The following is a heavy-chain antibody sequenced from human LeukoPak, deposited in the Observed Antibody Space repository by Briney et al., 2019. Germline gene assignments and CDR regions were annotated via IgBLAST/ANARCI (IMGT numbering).Heavy chain of an antibody. CDR3: ARSPVTTTWFDT. J-gene: IGHJ5*02. V-gene: IGHV1-18*01. Sequence: GASVKVSCKASGYTFTSYGISWVRQAPGQGLEWMGGISAYNGNTNYAQKLQGRVTMTTDTSTSTAYMELRRLRSDDTAVYYCARSPVTTTWFDTWGQGTLVTVSS. CDR2: ISAYNGNT. CDR1: GYTFTSYG. D-gene: IGHD4-11*01.